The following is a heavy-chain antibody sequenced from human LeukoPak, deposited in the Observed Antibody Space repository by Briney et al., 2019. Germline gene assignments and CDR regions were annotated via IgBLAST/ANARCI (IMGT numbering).Heavy chain of an antibody. D-gene: IGHD3-22*01. CDR3: ARDRTVVTLDY. V-gene: IGHV1-46*01. Sequence: GASAKVSCKASGYTFTSYYMHWVRQAPGQGLEWMGIINPSGGSTGYAQKFQGRVTMTRDTSTSTVYMELSSLRSEDTAVYYCARDRTVVTLDYWGQGTLVTVSS. CDR2: INPSGGST. J-gene: IGHJ4*02. CDR1: GYTFTSYY.